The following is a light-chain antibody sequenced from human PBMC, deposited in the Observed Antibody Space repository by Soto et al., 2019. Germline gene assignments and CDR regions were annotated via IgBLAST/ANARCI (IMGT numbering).Light chain of an antibody. CDR2: DAS. CDR1: QSVSSY. Sequence: EIVLPKSHATLSLSPGERATLSCRASQSVSSYLAWYQQKPGQAPRLLIYDASTRATGIPDRFSGSGSGTDFTLTISRLEPEDFAVYCCQQFDGSLWTFGPGTKVDIK. J-gene: IGKJ1*01. CDR3: QQFDGSLWT. V-gene: IGKV3-11*01.